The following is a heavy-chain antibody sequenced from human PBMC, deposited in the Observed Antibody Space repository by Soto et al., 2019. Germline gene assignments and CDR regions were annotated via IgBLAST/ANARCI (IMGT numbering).Heavy chain of an antibody. J-gene: IGHJ6*02. CDR3: ARCKHFLTYYYFSGMDV. D-gene: IGHD7-27*01. CDR1: GGSFSGYY. V-gene: IGHV4-34*01. Sequence: QVQLQQWGAGLLKPSEPLSLTCTVYGGSFSGYYCSWIRQPPGKGLEWIGEINHSGSTNYNPSLKSRVTLSVDMSKNHLSLKLTSVAAADTAVYYCARCKHFLTYYYFSGMDVWGQGTTVNVSS. CDR2: INHSGST.